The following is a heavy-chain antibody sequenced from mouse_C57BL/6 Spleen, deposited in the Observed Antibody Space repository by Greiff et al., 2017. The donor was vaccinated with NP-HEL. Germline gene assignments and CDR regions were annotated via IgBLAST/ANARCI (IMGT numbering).Heavy chain of an antibody. Sequence: EVQLQQSGAELVRPGASVKLSCTASGFNIKDDYMHWVKQRPEQGLEWIGWIDPENGDTEYASKFQGKATITADTSSNTAYLKLSSLTSEDTAVYYWTTLGGSSYGCAYGGQGTLVTVAA. CDR2: IDPENGDT. CDR1: GFNIKDDY. J-gene: IGHJ3*01. CDR3: TTLGGSSYGCAY. V-gene: IGHV14-4*01. D-gene: IGHD1-1*01.